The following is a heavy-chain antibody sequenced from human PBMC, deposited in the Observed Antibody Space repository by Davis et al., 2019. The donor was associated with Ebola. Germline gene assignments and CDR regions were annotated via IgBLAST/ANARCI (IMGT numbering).Heavy chain of an antibody. CDR3: AKDWEDIVVVVAAAYYYGMDV. CDR1: GFTFSNYG. J-gene: IGHJ6*02. D-gene: IGHD2-15*01. CDR2: IRFDGSSE. Sequence: GESLKISCTASGFTFSNYGIHWVRQAPGKGLEWVTFIRFDGSSEYYVDSVKGRFTVSRDNSKNTLYLQMNSLRAEDTAVYYCAKDWEDIVVVVAAAYYYGMDVWGQGTTVTVSS. V-gene: IGHV3-30*02.